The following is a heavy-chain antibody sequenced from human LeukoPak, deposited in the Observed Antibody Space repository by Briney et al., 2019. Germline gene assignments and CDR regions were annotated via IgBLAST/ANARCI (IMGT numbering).Heavy chain of an antibody. Sequence: ASVTVSCKASGGTFSSYAISWVRQAPGQGLEWMGRIIPILGIANYAQKFQGRVTITADKSTSTAYMELSSLRSEDTAVYYCAREMANFDYWGQGTLVTVSS. CDR3: AREMANFDY. D-gene: IGHD5-24*01. CDR2: IIPILGIA. CDR1: GGTFSSYA. V-gene: IGHV1-69*04. J-gene: IGHJ4*02.